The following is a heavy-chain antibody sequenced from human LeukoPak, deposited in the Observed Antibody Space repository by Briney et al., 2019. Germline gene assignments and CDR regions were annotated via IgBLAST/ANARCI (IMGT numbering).Heavy chain of an antibody. CDR2: IYYSGST. V-gene: IGHV4-59*01. CDR3: ARDGPAGYYYGMDV. D-gene: IGHD2-2*01. J-gene: IGHJ6*02. CDR1: GGSISSYY. Sequence: PSETLSLTCTVSGGSISSYYWSWIRQPPGKGLEWIGYIYYSGSTNYNPSLKSRVTISVDTSKNQFSLKLSSVTAADTAMYYCARDGPAGYYYGMDVWGQGTTVTVSS.